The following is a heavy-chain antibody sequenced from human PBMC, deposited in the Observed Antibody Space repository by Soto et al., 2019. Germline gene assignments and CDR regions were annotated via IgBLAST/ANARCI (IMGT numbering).Heavy chain of an antibody. Sequence: ASVKVSCKASGYTFTSYGISWVRQAPGQGLEWMGWMNPNSGNTGYAQKFQGRVTMTRNTSISTAYMELSSLRSEDTAVYYCGRAPSLVIYDILTGYYSPLGYYYYYYMDVWGKGTTVTVSS. V-gene: IGHV1-8*02. CDR2: MNPNSGNT. D-gene: IGHD3-9*01. CDR3: GRAPSLVIYDILTGYYSPLGYYYYYYMDV. CDR1: GYTFTSYG. J-gene: IGHJ6*03.